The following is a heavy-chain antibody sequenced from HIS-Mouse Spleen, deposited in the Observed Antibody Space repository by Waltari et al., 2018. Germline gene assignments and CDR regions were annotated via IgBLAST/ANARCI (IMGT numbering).Heavy chain of an antibody. CDR2: IYYSGGT. V-gene: IGHV4-39*07. J-gene: IGHJ2*01. D-gene: IGHD6-13*01. Sequence: QLQLQESGPGLVKPSETLSLTCTVSGGSISSSSYYWGWIRQPPGKGLEWIGSIYYSGGTYYNPPLKVRVTISVDTSKNQFSLKLSSVTAADTAVYYCAREIPYSSSWYDWYFDLWGRGTLVTVSS. CDR1: GGSISSSSYY. CDR3: AREIPYSSSWYDWYFDL.